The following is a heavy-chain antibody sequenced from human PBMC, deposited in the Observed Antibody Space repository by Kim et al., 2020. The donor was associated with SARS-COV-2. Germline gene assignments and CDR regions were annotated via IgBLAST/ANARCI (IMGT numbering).Heavy chain of an antibody. V-gene: IGHV3-21*01. CDR1: GFTFSSYS. D-gene: IGHD5-18*01. CDR3: ARDERGYSYGYPFDY. Sequence: GGSLRLSCAAPGFTFSSYSMNWVRQAPGKGLEWVSSISSSSSYIYYADSVKGRFTISRDNAKNSLYLQMNSLRAEDTAVYYCARDERGYSYGYPFDYWGQGTLVTVSS. CDR2: ISSSSSYI. J-gene: IGHJ4*02.